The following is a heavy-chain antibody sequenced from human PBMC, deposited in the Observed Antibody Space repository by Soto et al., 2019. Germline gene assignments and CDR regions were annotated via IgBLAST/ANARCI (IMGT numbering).Heavy chain of an antibody. CDR3: ARAYSPGLFDP. Sequence: QVQLVQSGAGVKKPVASVKVSCKASGYTFSSYGISWVRQAPGQGLEWMGWISAHNGNTKYAQKLQGRVTMTTDTSTSTAYMELRSLRSDDTAVYYCARAYSPGLFDPWGQGTLVTVSS. CDR1: GYTFSSYG. J-gene: IGHJ5*02. D-gene: IGHD2-15*01. V-gene: IGHV1-18*01. CDR2: ISAHNGNT.